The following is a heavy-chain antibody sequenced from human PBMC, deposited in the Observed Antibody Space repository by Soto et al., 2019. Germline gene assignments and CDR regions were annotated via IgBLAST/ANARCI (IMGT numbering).Heavy chain of an antibody. CDR2: IWYDGSNK. J-gene: IGHJ6*03. CDR1: GFTFSSYG. CDR3: ARSTISSTVTTKRYYYYYMDV. D-gene: IGHD4-17*01. V-gene: IGHV3-33*01. Sequence: PGGSLRLSCAASGFTFSSYGRHWVRQAPGKGLEWVTVIWYDGSNKYYADSVKGRFTISRDNSKNTLYLQMNSLRAEDTAVYYCARSTISSTVTTKRYYYYYMDVWGKGTTVTVSS.